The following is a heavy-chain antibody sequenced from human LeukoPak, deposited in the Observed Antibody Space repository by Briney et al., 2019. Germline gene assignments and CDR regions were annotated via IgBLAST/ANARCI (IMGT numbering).Heavy chain of an antibody. D-gene: IGHD3-22*01. CDR3: ASMHYDSSGYYPHSAFDI. V-gene: IGHV3-53*01. Sequence: PGGSLRLSCAASVFTFSSNYMSWVRQAPGKGLEWVSVIYSGGSTYYADSVKGRFTISRDNSKNTLYLQMNSLRAEDTAVYYCASMHYDSSGYYPHSAFDIWGQGTMVTVSS. J-gene: IGHJ3*02. CDR2: IYSGGST. CDR1: VFTFSSNY.